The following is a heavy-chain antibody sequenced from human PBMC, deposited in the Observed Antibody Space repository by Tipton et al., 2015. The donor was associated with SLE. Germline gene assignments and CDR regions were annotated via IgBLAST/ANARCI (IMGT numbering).Heavy chain of an antibody. J-gene: IGHJ1*01. D-gene: IGHD1-26*01. CDR2: ITNSGGST. V-gene: IGHV3-23*01. CDR1: GFAFSRYS. Sequence: SLRLSCVASGFAFSRYSMNWVRQAPGKGLEWVSIITNSGGSTFYGDSVKGRFTISRDNGKNSLYLQMNSLRAEDTAVYYCARDPSGNYYKVEYFHHWGQGTLVTVSS. CDR3: ARDPSGNYYKVEYFHH.